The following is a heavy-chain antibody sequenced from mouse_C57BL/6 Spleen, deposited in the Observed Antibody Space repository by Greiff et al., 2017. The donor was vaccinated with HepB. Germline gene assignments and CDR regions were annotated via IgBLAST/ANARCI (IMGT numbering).Heavy chain of an antibody. CDR3: ARMYGSSYEYYAMHY. J-gene: IGHJ4*01. CDR2: IWSDGST. V-gene: IGHV2-6*03. Sequence: QVQLKESGPGLVAPSQSLSITCTVSGFSLTSYGVHWVRQPPGKGLEWLVVIWSDGSTTYNSALKSRLSISKDNSNSQVFLKMNSLQTDDTAMYYCARMYGSSYEYYAMHYWGQGTSVTVSS. D-gene: IGHD1-1*01. CDR1: GFSLTSYG.